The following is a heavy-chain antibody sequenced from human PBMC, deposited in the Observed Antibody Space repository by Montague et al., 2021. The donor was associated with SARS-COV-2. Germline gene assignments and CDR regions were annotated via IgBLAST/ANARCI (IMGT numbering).Heavy chain of an antibody. CDR3: AGGRRPVVVPGAGPAGRAFDI. Sequence: SETLSLTCTVSGGSISSSSYYWGWIRQPPGKGLEWIGSIYYSGSTYYNPSVKSGVTISEDTSKNQFYLRLNSVTAADTAVYYCAGGRRPVVVPGAGPAGRAFDIWGHGTMVTVSS. V-gene: IGHV4-39*07. CDR1: GGSISSSSYY. D-gene: IGHD2-2*01. CDR2: IYYSGST. J-gene: IGHJ3*02.